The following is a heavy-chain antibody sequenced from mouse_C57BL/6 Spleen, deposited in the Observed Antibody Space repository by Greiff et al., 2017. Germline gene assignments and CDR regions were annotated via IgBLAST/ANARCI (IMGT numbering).Heavy chain of an antibody. CDR2: INPNYGTT. Sequence: VQLQQSGPELVKPGASVKISCKASGYSFTDYNMNWVKQSNGKSLEWIGVINPNYGTTSYNQKFKGKATLTVDHSSSTAYMQLNSLTSEDSAVXYCASSLDSSCYGYYAMDYWGQGTSVTVSS. V-gene: IGHV1-39*01. CDR1: GYSFTDYN. CDR3: ASSLDSSCYGYYAMDY. J-gene: IGHJ4*01. D-gene: IGHD3-2*02.